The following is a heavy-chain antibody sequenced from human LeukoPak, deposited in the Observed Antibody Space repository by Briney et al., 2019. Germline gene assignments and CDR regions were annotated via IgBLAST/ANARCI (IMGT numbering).Heavy chain of an antibody. CDR3: ARGLGERGAFDI. CDR1: GYSFATYW. V-gene: IGHV5-51*01. Sequence: GESLEISCKGSGYSFATYWIGRVRQMPGKGLEWMGIIYPGDSDTRYSPSFQGQVTISADKSITTAYLQWGSLKASDTATYYCARGLGERGAFDIWGQGTMVTVSS. J-gene: IGHJ3*02. CDR2: IYPGDSDT. D-gene: IGHD3-16*01.